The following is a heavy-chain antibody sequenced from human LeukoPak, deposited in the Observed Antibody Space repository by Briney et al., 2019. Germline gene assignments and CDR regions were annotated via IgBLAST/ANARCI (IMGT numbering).Heavy chain of an antibody. CDR1: GFTFSSYA. CDR2: MSYDGSNK. J-gene: IGHJ4*02. D-gene: IGHD3-10*01. CDR3: ARDTSKNYYGSDY. V-gene: IGHV3-30*04. Sequence: PGGSLRLSCAASGFTFSSYAMHWVRQAPGKGLEWVAVMSYDGSNKYYADSVKGRFTISRDNSKNTLYLQMNSLRAEDTAVYYCARDTSKNYYGSDYWGQGTLVTVSS.